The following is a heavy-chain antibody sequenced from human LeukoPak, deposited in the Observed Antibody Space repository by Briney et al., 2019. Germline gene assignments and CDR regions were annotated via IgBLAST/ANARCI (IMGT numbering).Heavy chain of an antibody. CDR2: INHSGST. J-gene: IGHJ4*02. CDR1: GGSFSGYY. V-gene: IGHV4-34*01. Sequence: PSETLSLTCAVYGGSFSGYYWSWIRQPPGKGLEWIGEINHSGSTNYNPSLKSRVTISVDTSKNQFSLKLSSVTAADTAVYYCARPNSNYYFDYWGQGTLVTVSS. D-gene: IGHD4-11*01. CDR3: ARPNSNYYFDY.